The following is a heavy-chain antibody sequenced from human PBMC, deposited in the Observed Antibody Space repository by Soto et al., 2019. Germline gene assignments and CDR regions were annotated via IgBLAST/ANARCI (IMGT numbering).Heavy chain of an antibody. CDR3: AKARDQQWVRLPFDY. CDR1: GFFFSSYT. V-gene: IGHV3-23*01. J-gene: IGHJ4*02. Sequence: EVQLLESGGSLVQPGGSLRLSCVGSGFFFSSYTMTWVRQAPGMGLEWVSSFSATSENTYYADSVRGRFTISRDNSKNTLFLQMNSLTAEDTAMYYCAKARDQQWVRLPFDYWGQGILVIVSS. CDR2: FSATSENT. D-gene: IGHD6-19*01.